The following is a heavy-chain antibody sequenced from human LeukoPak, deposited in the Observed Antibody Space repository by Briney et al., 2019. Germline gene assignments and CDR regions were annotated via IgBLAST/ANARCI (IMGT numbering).Heavy chain of an antibody. V-gene: IGHV1-2*02. CDR1: GNTFTDYF. D-gene: IGHD2-21*02. CDR2: INPNSGVT. CDR3: ARDRLQNQLRFCFDP. J-gene: IGHJ5*02. Sequence: GASVTVSCKASGNTFTDYFMHWVRQAPGQGLEWMGWINPNSGVTKYAQRFQGRVTMTRDTSISTAYLELTRLTSDDTAVYYCARDRLQNQLRFCFDPWGQGTLVTVSS.